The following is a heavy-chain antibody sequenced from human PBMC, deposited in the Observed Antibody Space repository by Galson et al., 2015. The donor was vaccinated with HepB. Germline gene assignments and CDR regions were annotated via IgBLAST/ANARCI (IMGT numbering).Heavy chain of an antibody. CDR2: ISSAGST. D-gene: IGHD6-13*01. J-gene: IGHJ5*01. Sequence: SLRLSCAASGFTVISNYMTWVRQAPGTGLEWVSLISSAGSTYYADSVKGRFTISRDNSKNTLYLQMNSLRAEDTAVYYCARDQGSSSWYSPLDSWGQGTLVTVSS. CDR3: ARDQGSSSWYSPLDS. V-gene: IGHV3-66*01. CDR1: GFTVISNY.